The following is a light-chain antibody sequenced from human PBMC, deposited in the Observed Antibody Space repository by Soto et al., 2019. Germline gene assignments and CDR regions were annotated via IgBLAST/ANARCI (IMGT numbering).Light chain of an antibody. CDR2: EGS. CDR1: SSDVESYNF. Sequence: QSALTQPASVSGSPGQSITISCTGTSSDVESYNFVSWYQQRPGKAPKLMIYEGSKRPSGVSNRFSGSKSGNTASLTISGLQAEDGADYYCCSYAGSTTDVVFGGGTKLTGL. V-gene: IGLV2-23*01. CDR3: CSYAGSTTDVV. J-gene: IGLJ2*01.